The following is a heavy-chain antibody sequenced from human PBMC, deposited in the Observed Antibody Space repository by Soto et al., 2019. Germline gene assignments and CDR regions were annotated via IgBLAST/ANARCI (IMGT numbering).Heavy chain of an antibody. CDR2: ISWDGGST. CDR3: AKDKGSGYNWNDGVDY. Sequence: PGGSLRLSCAASGFTFDYYAMHWGRQAPGKGLEWVSLISWDGGSTYYADSVKGRFTISRDNSKNSLYLQMNSLRAEDTALYYCAKDKGSGYNWNDGVDYWGQGTLVTVSS. D-gene: IGHD1-20*01. J-gene: IGHJ4*02. V-gene: IGHV3-43D*04. CDR1: GFTFDYYA.